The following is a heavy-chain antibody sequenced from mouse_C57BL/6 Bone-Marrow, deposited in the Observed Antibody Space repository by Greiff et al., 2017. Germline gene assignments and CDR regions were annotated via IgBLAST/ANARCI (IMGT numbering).Heavy chain of an antibody. D-gene: IGHD2-4*01. CDR2: LYPRDGST. CDR1: GYTFTSYD. Sequence: QVQLKESGPELVKPGASVKLSCKASGYTFTSYDINWVKQRPGQGLEWIGWLYPRDGSTKYNEKVKGKATLTVDTSSSTAYMALHSLTSEDSAVYFCARAALITPYWYFDVWGTGTTVTVSS. V-gene: IGHV1-85*01. CDR3: ARAALITPYWYFDV. J-gene: IGHJ1*03.